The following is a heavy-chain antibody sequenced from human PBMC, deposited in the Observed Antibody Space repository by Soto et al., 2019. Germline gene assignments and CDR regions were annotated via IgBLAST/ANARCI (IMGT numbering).Heavy chain of an antibody. Sequence: QVXXVQSGAEVKKPGAXVKVSCXXSGXTFTXHYMHWVRQAPGQGLEWMGIINPNGENTDYAQKFKGRITMTRDTSTSTVYMELSNLRSEDTAVYYCARAGRLMVYALEYWGQGTLLTVSS. J-gene: IGHJ4*02. CDR3: ARAGRLMVYALEY. D-gene: IGHD2-8*01. CDR1: GXTFTXHY. CDR2: INPNGENT. V-gene: IGHV1-46*01.